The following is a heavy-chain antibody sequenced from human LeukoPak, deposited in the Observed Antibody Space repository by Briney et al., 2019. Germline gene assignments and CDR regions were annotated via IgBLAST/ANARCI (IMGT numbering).Heavy chain of an antibody. D-gene: IGHD2-15*01. CDR2: IIPIFGTA. V-gene: IGHV1-69*05. Sequence: ASVKVSCKASGGTFSSYAISWVRQAPGQGLECMGGIIPIFGTANYAQKFQGRVTITTDVSTSTAYMELSSLRSEDTAVYYCAGYCSGGSCSLWGQGTLVTVSS. J-gene: IGHJ4*02. CDR1: GGTFSSYA. CDR3: AGYCSGGSCSL.